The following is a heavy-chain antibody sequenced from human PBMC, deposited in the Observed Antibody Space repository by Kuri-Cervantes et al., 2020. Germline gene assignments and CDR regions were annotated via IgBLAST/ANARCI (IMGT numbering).Heavy chain of an antibody. CDR3: ATSLAAADVSWFDP. Sequence: ASVKVSCKASGYTFTSYGISWVRQAPGQGLEWMGWISAYNGNTNYAQKLQGRVTMTTDTSTSTAYMELSSLRSEDTAVYYCATSLAAADVSWFDPWGQGTLVTVSS. J-gene: IGHJ5*02. D-gene: IGHD6-13*01. CDR2: ISAYNGNT. V-gene: IGHV1-18*01. CDR1: GYTFTSYG.